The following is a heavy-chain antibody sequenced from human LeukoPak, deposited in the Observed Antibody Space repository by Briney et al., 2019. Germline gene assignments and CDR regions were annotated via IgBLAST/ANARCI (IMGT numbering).Heavy chain of an antibody. J-gene: IGHJ3*02. CDR1: GGSISSGGYY. Sequence: PSETLSLTCSVSGGSISSGGYYWNWIRQHPGEGLEWIGYIYYSGSTYYNPSLKSRVTISVDTSKNQFSLKLSSVTAADTAVYYCARLICSSTSCYKRVDAFDIWGQGTMVTVSS. CDR2: IYYSGST. D-gene: IGHD2-2*01. CDR3: ARLICSSTSCYKRVDAFDI. V-gene: IGHV4-31*03.